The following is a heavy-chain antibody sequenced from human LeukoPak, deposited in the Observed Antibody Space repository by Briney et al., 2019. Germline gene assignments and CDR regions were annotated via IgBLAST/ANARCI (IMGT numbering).Heavy chain of an antibody. CDR3: ARGRRRGIVVVVAARPNWFDP. J-gene: IGHJ5*02. CDR1: GGSFSGYY. CDR2: INHSGST. Sequence: PSETLSFTCAVYGGSFSGYYWSWIRQPPGKGQEWIGEINHSGSTNYNPSLKSRVTISVDTSKNQFSLKLSSVTAADTAVYYCARGRRRGIVVVVAARPNWFDPWGQGTLVTVSS. V-gene: IGHV4-34*01. D-gene: IGHD2-15*01.